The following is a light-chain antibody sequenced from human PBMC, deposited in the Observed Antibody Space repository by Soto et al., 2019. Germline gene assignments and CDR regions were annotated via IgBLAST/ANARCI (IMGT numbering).Light chain of an antibody. CDR1: QTVSAGC. CDR3: QQYGSSLVT. V-gene: IGKV3-20*01. Sequence: EIVLTQSPGTLSLSRGERATLSCRASQTVSAGCLAWYQHKPGQAPRLLIYGASIRAAGIPDRFSGSGSGTDFTLTIRRLEPEDSAIYYCQQYGSSLVTFGPGTKVDIK. CDR2: GAS. J-gene: IGKJ3*01.